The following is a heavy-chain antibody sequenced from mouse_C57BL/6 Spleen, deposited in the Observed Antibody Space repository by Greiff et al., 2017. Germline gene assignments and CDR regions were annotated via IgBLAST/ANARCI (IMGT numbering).Heavy chain of an antibody. CDR1: GFSLSTFGMG. CDR2: IWWDDDK. D-gene: IGHD2-5*01. CDR3: ARIGAYYSNLYYYAMDY. V-gene: IGHV8-8*01. J-gene: IGHJ4*01. Sequence: QVTLKVSGPGILQPSQTLSLTCSFSGFSLSTFGMGVVWIRQPPGMGLVWLVHIWWDDDKYSNPAQKSMLIITKDTSKNQVFLKIANVDTADTATYYCARIGAYYSNLYYYAMDYWGQGTSVTVSS.